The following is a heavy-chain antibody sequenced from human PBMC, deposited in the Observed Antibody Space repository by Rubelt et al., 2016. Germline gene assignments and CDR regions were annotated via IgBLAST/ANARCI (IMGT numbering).Heavy chain of an antibody. CDR2: IIPVFGTA. D-gene: IGHD6-6*01. J-gene: IGHJ4*02. CDR1: GGTFSSYA. Sequence: QVQLVQSGAEVKKPGSSVKVSCKASGGTFSSYAISWVRQAPGQGLEWMGGIIPVFGTANYAQKFQGRITMTADESTSTAYMELSSLRSEDTAVYYCATTIAIRPYYFDYWGQGTLVTVSS. CDR3: ATTIAIRPYYFDY. V-gene: IGHV1-69*01.